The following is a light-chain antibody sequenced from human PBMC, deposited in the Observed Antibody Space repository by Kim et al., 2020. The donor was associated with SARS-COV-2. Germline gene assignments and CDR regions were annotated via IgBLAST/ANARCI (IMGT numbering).Light chain of an antibody. CDR2: LGS. CDR1: QSLLHSNGYNY. Sequence: DIVMTQSPLSLPVTPGESASISCRSSQSLLHSNGYNYLDWYLQKPGQSPQLLIYLGSNRASGVPDRFSGSGSGTDFTLKMSRVEAEDVGVYYCMQALQTPTFGQGTKLEI. V-gene: IGKV2-28*01. J-gene: IGKJ1*01. CDR3: MQALQTPT.